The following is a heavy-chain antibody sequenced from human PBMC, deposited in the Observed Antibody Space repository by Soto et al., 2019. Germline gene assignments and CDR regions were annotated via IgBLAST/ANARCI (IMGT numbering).Heavy chain of an antibody. CDR2: INYSGST. J-gene: IGHJ6*02. Sequence: SETLSLTCTVSGGSVSNYYWTWIRQPPGKGLEWISYINYSGSTDHSPSLKSRVTISLDTSKNQFSLRLISVTAADTAVYYCARLAPRYRIRDYNYHSLDFWGQGTTVTVSS. V-gene: IGHV4-59*02. D-gene: IGHD1-20*01. CDR3: ARLAPRYRIRDYNYHSLDF. CDR1: GGSVSNYY.